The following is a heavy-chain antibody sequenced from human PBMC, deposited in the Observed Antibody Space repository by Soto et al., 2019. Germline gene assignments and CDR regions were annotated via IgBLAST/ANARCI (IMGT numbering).Heavy chain of an antibody. D-gene: IGHD3-22*01. J-gene: IGHJ4*02. Sequence: GGSLRLSCAASGFTFSSYSMNWVRQAPGKGLEWVSSISSSSSYIYYADSVKGRFTISRDNSKNTLYLQMNSLRAEDTAVYYCARSYYYDSSGYYDLGYWGQGTLVTVPQ. CDR3: ARSYYYDSSGYYDLGY. CDR2: ISSSSSYI. CDR1: GFTFSSYS. V-gene: IGHV3-21*01.